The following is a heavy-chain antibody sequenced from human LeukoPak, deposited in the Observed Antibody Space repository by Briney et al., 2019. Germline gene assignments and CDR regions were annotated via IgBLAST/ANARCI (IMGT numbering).Heavy chain of an antibody. Sequence: GGSLRLSCAASGFTFDNYAMHWVRQAPGKGLEWRSIISWNSGYIGHADSVKGRFTISRDNAKKSLDLQMNSLRAEDTAFYYCAKVRGTYSSGYFFDYWGQGTLVTVSS. D-gene: IGHD6-19*01. V-gene: IGHV3-9*01. CDR2: ISWNSGYI. CDR1: GFTFDNYA. J-gene: IGHJ4*02. CDR3: AKVRGTYSSGYFFDY.